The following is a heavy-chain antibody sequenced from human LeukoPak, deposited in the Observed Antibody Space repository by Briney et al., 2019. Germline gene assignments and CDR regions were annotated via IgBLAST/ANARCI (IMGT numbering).Heavy chain of an antibody. CDR1: GYTFNANY. Sequence: VASVKVSCKASGYTFNANYIHWVRQAPGQGLEWMGWINPNSGETNYSQKFQGRVIVTRDTSISTAYMELSRLRSDDTAVYYCARGGAAAGTPQGAQNWFDPWGQGTLVTVSS. J-gene: IGHJ5*02. CDR2: INPNSGET. V-gene: IGHV1-2*02. D-gene: IGHD6-13*01. CDR3: ARGGAAAGTPQGAQNWFDP.